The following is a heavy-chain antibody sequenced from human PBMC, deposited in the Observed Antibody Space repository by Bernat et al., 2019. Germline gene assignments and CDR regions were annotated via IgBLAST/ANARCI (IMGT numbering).Heavy chain of an antibody. Sequence: QVQLQESGPGLVKPSQTLSLTCTVSGGSISSGDYYWSWIRQPPGKGLEWIGYIYYSGSTYYNPSLKSRVTISVDTSKNQFSLKLSSVTAADTAVYYCARKPITMIVVVSPFDLWGRGTLVTVSS. CDR1: GGSISSGDYY. V-gene: IGHV4-30-4*01. J-gene: IGHJ2*01. D-gene: IGHD3-22*01. CDR2: IYYSGST. CDR3: ARKPITMIVVVSPFDL.